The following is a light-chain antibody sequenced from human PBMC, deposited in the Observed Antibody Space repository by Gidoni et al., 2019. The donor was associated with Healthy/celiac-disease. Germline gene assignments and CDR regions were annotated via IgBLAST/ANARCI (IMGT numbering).Light chain of an antibody. CDR2: DAS. V-gene: IGKV3-11*01. CDR3: QQRSNWRFT. Sequence: EIVWTQSPATLSLSPGERATLSCRASQSVSSYLAWYQQKPGQAPRLLIYDASNRATGIPARFSGSGSGTDFTLTISSLEPEDFAVYYCQQRSNWRFTFGPGTKVDIK. J-gene: IGKJ3*01. CDR1: QSVSSY.